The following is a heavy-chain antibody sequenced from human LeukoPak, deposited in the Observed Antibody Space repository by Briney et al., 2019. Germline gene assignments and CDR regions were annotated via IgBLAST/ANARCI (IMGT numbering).Heavy chain of an antibody. CDR2: IIPIFGTA. J-gene: IGHJ5*02. CDR3: AREGCSGGSCYSAWFDP. D-gene: IGHD2-15*01. Sequence: SVKVSCKAAGGTFSSYAISWVRQAPGQGLEWMGGIIPIFGTANYAQKFQGRVTITADESTSTAYMELSSLRSEDTAVYYCAREGCSGGSCYSAWFDPWGQGTLVTVSS. CDR1: GGTFSSYA. V-gene: IGHV1-69*13.